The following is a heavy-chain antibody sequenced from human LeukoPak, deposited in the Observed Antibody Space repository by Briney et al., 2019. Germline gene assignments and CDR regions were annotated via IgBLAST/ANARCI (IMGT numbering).Heavy chain of an antibody. CDR3: ARTTEGGYIGYFYYYYMDV. CDR1: GYTFTIYG. D-gene: IGHD5-18*01. CDR2: ISAYNGNT. J-gene: IGHJ6*03. V-gene: IGHV1-18*01. Sequence: GASVTVSFKASGYTFTIYGISWVRQAPGQGLEWMGWISAYNGNTNYAQKLQGRVTMTTDTYTSTAYMELRSLRSDDTAVYYCARTTEGGYIGYFYYYYMDVWGKGTTVTISS.